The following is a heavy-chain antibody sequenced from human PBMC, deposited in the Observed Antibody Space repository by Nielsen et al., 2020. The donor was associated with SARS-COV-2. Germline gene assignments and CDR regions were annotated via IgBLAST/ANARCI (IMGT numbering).Heavy chain of an antibody. J-gene: IGHJ4*02. Sequence: GESLKISCTVSGFTFGTYTISWVRQPPGKGLQWVAGILGSGAATFYADSVKGRFTVSRDNSMNTVYLEMSRLRSEDTALYFCAKDRIPDGLWEIDYWGQGTRGTVSS. V-gene: IGHV3-23*01. CDR2: ILGSGAAT. CDR3: AKDRIPDGLWEIDY. D-gene: IGHD1-14*01. CDR1: GFTFGTYT.